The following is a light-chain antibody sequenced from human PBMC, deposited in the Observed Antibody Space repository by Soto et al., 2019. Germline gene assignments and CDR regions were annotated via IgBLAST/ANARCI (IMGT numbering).Light chain of an antibody. CDR2: SNN. Sequence: QSVLTQPPSASGTPGQRVTISCSGSSSNIGSNTVNWYQQLPGTATKLLIYSNNQRPSGVPDRFSGSKSGTSASLAISGLQTADEADYYCAAWDVRLNGPLFGGGTKLTVL. J-gene: IGLJ2*01. CDR3: AAWDVRLNGPL. CDR1: SSNIGSNT. V-gene: IGLV1-44*01.